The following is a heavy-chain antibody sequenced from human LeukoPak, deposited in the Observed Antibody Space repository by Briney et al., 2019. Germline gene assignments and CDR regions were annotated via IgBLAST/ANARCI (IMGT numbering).Heavy chain of an antibody. CDR3: ARGQSGSPNSEWDV. Sequence: PGGSLRLSCAASGFTFDDYGMSWVRQAPGKGLEWVSGINWNGGSTGYADSVKGRFTISRDNAKNSLYLQMNSLRAGDTALYYCARGQSGSPNSEWDVWGKGTTVTVSS. CDR2: INWNGGST. V-gene: IGHV3-20*04. J-gene: IGHJ6*04. D-gene: IGHD1-26*01. CDR1: GFTFDDYG.